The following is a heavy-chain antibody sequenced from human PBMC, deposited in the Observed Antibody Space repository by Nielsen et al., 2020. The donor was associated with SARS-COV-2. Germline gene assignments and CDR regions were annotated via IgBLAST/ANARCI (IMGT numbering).Heavy chain of an antibody. D-gene: IGHD2-2*01. V-gene: IGHV4-34*01. Sequence: SETLSLTCGVYGGSFTGYFWSWVRQPPGKGLEWIGEIKHTGSTNYNPSLESRVAISIDSSKKQFSLRLTSVTAADTAVYYCATSFRELCSRASCYGGFDYWGQGTLVSVSS. J-gene: IGHJ4*02. CDR2: IKHTGST. CDR1: GGSFTGYF. CDR3: ATSFRELCSRASCYGGFDY.